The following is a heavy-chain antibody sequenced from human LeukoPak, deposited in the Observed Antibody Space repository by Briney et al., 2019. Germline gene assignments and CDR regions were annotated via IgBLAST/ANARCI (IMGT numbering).Heavy chain of an antibody. Sequence: PGGSLRLSCAASGFTFSDYYMSWTRQAPGKGLEWVSYISSSGSTIYYADSGKGRFTISRDNAKNSLYLQMNSLRAEDTAVYYCARRRDSGSLQHFDYWGQGTLVTVTS. D-gene: IGHD1-26*01. CDR1: GFTFSDYY. CDR3: ARRRDSGSLQHFDY. CDR2: ISSSGSTI. J-gene: IGHJ4*02. V-gene: IGHV3-11*01.